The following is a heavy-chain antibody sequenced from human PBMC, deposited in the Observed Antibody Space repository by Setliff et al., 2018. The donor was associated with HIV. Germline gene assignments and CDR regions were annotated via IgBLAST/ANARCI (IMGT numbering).Heavy chain of an antibody. Sequence: SVKVSCKASGGVFTNYAISWVRQAPGQGLEWMGGIITIFGTANYAQKFQGRVTITTDESTSTAYMELSSLRSEDTAVYYCARGFVGRYGGNTEPFDYWGQGTLVTVSS. CDR3: ARGFVGRYGGNTEPFDY. V-gene: IGHV1-69*05. J-gene: IGHJ4*02. CDR1: GGVFTNYA. D-gene: IGHD2-15*01. CDR2: IITIFGTA.